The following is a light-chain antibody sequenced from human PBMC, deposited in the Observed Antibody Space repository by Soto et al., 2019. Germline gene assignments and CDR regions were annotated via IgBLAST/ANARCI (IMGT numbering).Light chain of an antibody. Sequence: SQSPSFLSASIGDRVTITCRASQDFSNFLAWYQQKPGRAPKLLMYDASTLQSGVPSRFSGSGSGTEFTLTISSLQPEDFATYYCQQLYSSPLTFGGGTKVDIK. CDR2: DAS. J-gene: IGKJ4*01. V-gene: IGKV1-9*01. CDR1: QDFSNF. CDR3: QQLYSSPLT.